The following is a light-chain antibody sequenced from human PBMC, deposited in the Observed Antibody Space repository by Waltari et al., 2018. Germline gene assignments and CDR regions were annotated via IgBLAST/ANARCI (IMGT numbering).Light chain of an antibody. CDR1: QNILHPSNNLNY. CDR3: QQYYSAVT. V-gene: IGKV4-1*01. J-gene: IGKJ4*01. CDR2: WAS. Sequence: DIVMTQSPDSLAVSLGERATINCKSSQNILHPSNNLNYLAWYQQKPGQPPKLLIYWASIRQFGVPARFSGGGSGTDFTLTIASLQAEDVAIYYCQQYYSAVTFGGGTKVEIK.